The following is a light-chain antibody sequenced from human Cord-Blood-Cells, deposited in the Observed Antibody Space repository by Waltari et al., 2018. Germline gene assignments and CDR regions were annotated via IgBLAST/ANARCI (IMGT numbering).Light chain of an antibody. CDR1: QSVSSY. Sequence: EIVLTQSPATLSLSPGERAPLSCRSSQSVSSYLAGYQQKPGQAPRLLIYYASNRATCIPARFSGSGSGTDFTLTISSLEPEDFAVYYCQQRSNWLFTFGPGTKVDIK. CDR3: QQRSNWLFT. J-gene: IGKJ3*01. CDR2: YAS. V-gene: IGKV3-11*01.